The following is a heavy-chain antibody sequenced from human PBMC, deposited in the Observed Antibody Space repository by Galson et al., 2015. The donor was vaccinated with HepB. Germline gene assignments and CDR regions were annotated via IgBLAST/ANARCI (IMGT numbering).Heavy chain of an antibody. V-gene: IGHV4-34*01. Sequence: SETLSLTCAVYGGSFSGYYWSWIRQPPGKGLEWIGEINHSGSTNYNPSLKSRVTISVDTSKNQFSLKLSSVTAADTAVYYCARAFTPYYFDYWGQGTLVTVSS. CDR2: INHSGST. J-gene: IGHJ4*02. CDR1: GGSFSGYY. CDR3: ARAFTPYYFDY.